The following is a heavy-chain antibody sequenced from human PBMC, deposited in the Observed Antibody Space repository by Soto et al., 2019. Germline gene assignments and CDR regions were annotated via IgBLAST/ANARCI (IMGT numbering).Heavy chain of an antibody. CDR1: GGTFSSHV. V-gene: IGHV1-69*01. CDR3: ARDLEFRDGNISHLDY. Sequence: QVQLVQSGAEVKKPGSSVKVSCKASGGTFSSHVLTWVRQAPGHGLEWMGGIMPIMGTANYAQKFRGRAPITADESKSTAYMERSSLRSEDTAVYYCARDLEFRDGNISHLDYWGQGTLVTVSS. CDR2: IMPIMGTA. J-gene: IGHJ4*02. D-gene: IGHD3-10*01.